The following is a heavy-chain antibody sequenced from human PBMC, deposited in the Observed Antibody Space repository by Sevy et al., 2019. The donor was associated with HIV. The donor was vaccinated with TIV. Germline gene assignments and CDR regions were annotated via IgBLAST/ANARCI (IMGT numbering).Heavy chain of an antibody. J-gene: IGHJ6*02. D-gene: IGHD3-22*01. CDR1: GLSVSDNY. V-gene: IGHV3-66*01. Sequence: GGSLRLSCAASGLSVSDNYMNWVRQAPGKGLELVSVIYSDGRTYYQDSVKGRFSISRDNSKNTLYLHMKSLRPEDTDVYYCARDGYYDASGYYYYYYGMDVWGQGTTVTVSS. CDR2: IYSDGRT. CDR3: ARDGYYDASGYYYYYYGMDV.